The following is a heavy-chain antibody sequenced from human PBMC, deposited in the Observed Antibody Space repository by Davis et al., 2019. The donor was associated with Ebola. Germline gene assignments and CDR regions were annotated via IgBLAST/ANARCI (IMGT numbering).Heavy chain of an antibody. Sequence: GESLKISCAASGFTFSNYWMNWVRQAPGKGLEWVANIKQDGSERYYADSVKGRFTISRDNSKNTLYLQMNSLRAEDTAVYYCARDGYGYSFDYWGQGTLVTVSS. V-gene: IGHV3-7*01. D-gene: IGHD5-18*01. J-gene: IGHJ4*02. CDR3: ARDGYGYSFDY. CDR2: IKQDGSER. CDR1: GFTFSNYW.